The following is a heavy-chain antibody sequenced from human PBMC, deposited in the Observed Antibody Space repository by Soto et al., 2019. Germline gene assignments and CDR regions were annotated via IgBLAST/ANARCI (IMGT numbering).Heavy chain of an antibody. CDR3: ARVTGGPYHNDSSAYSQRHRYFFDY. V-gene: IGHV4-39*07. J-gene: IGHJ4*02. D-gene: IGHD3-22*01. Sequence: PSETLSLTCTVSGGSITSSSYYWGWIRQPPGKGLEWIGEINRSGSTSYNPSLKSRVTMSPDTSKNQFSLKLSSVTAADTAVYYCARVTGGPYHNDSSAYSQRHRYFFDYWGQGTLVTVSS. CDR2: INRSGST. CDR1: GGSITSSSYY.